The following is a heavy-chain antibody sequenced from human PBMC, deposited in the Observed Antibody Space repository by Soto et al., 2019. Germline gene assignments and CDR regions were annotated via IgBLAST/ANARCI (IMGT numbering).Heavy chain of an antibody. V-gene: IGHV5-51*01. CDR1: GYSFTSHW. J-gene: IGHJ4*02. CDR3: AMDLYGGSSRFDY. D-gene: IGHD2-15*01. Sequence: PGESLKISCKGSGYSFTSHWIGWVRQMPGKGLEWMGFIYPADSDTRYSPSFQGQVTVSADKSISTAYLQWSSLKASDTAMYYCAMDLYGGSSRFDYWGQGTLVTVSS. CDR2: IYPADSDT.